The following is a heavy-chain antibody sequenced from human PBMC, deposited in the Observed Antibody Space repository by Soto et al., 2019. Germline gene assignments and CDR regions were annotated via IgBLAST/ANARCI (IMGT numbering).Heavy chain of an antibody. CDR3: ARDLPPGGDYYYGMDV. J-gene: IGHJ6*02. CDR1: GGTFSSYT. V-gene: IGHV1-69*02. Sequence: QVQLVQSGAEVKKPGSSVKVSCKASGGTFSSYTISWVRQAPGQGLEWMGRIIPILGIANYAQKFQGRVTITTGKHTSXAYMELSSLRSEDTAVYYCARDLPPGGDYYYGMDVWGQGTTVTVSS. CDR2: IIPILGIA. D-gene: IGHD4-17*01.